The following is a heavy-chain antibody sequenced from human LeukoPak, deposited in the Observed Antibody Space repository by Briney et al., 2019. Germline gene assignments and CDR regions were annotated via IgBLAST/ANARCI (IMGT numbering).Heavy chain of an antibody. CDR2: TYYRSRWSN. CDR1: GDSVPSDSAA. CDR3: ARAREGGWYFDL. D-gene: IGHD1-26*01. Sequence: SQTLSLTCAISGDSVPSDSAAWNWIRQSPSRGLEWLGRTYYRSRWSNDYAGSVKSRIIINPDTSKNQFSLQLNSVTPEDTAVYYCARAREGGWYFDLWGRGTLVTVSS. J-gene: IGHJ2*01. V-gene: IGHV6-1*01.